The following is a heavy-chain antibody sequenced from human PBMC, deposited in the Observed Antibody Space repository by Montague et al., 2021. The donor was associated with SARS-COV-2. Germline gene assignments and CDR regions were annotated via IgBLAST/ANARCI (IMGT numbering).Heavy chain of an antibody. Sequence: SETLSLTCAVYGGSISDSNYLWGWIRKPPGKGLEWIGDIHYSGTYYNPSLRSRVTMSRDLSENQSSLRLRSVTAADTALYYCARSLISASGTGSNFDSWGQGTLVAVSS. CDR2: IHYSGT. V-gene: IGHV4-39*07. J-gene: IGHJ4*02. CDR3: ARSLISASGTGSNFDS. CDR1: GGSISDSNYL. D-gene: IGHD6-13*01.